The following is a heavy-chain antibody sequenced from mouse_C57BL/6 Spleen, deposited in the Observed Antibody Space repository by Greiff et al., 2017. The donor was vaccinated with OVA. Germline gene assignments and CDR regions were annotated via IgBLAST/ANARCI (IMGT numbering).Heavy chain of an antibody. CDR1: GYTFTSYW. V-gene: IGHV1-64*01. Sequence: QVQLQQPGAELVKPGASVKLSCKASGYTFTSYWMHWVKQRPGQGLEWIGMIHPNSGSTNYNEKFKSKATLTVDKSSSTAYMQLSSLTSEDSAVYYGARSGYYGSSTPFDSWGQGTTLTVSS. J-gene: IGHJ2*01. D-gene: IGHD1-1*01. CDR2: IHPNSGST. CDR3: ARSGYYGSSTPFDS.